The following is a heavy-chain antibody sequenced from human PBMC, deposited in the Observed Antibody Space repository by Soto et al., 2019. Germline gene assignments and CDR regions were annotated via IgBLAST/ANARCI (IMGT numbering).Heavy chain of an antibody. J-gene: IGHJ6*02. D-gene: IGHD5-18*01. V-gene: IGHV5-10-1*01. CDR2: IDPSDSYT. Sequence: GESLKISCKGSGYSFTSYWISWVRQMPGKGLEWMGRIDPSDSYTNYSPSFQGHVTISADKSISTAYLQWSSLKASDTAMYYCARHLLGYSYGDGMDVWGQGTTVTVSS. CDR3: ARHLLGYSYGDGMDV. CDR1: GYSFTSYW.